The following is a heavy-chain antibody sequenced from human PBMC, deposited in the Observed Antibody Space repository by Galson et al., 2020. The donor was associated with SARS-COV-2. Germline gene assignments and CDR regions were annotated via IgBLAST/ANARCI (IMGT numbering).Heavy chain of an antibody. V-gene: IGHV4-39*01. Sequence: YYWGWIRQPPGKGLEWIGSIYYSGSTYYNPSLKSRVTISVDTSKNQFSLKLSSVTAADTAVYYCAVQLWLRGGFDYWGQGTLVTVSS. J-gene: IGHJ4*02. CDR2: IYYSGST. CDR3: AVQLWLRGGFDY. CDR1: YY. D-gene: IGHD5-18*01.